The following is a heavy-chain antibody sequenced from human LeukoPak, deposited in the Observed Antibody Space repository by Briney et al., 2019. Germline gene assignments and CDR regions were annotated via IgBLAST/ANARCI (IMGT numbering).Heavy chain of an antibody. V-gene: IGHV4-34*01. Sequence: NPSETLSLTCAVYGGSFSGYYWSWIRQPPGKGLEWIGGINHSGSTNYNPSLKSRVTISVDTSKNQFSLKLSSVTAADTAVYYCARGSTRQGIVVVPAAIRSYYYYYMDVWGKGTTVTVSS. CDR2: INHSGST. CDR1: GGSFSGYY. D-gene: IGHD2-2*02. J-gene: IGHJ6*03. CDR3: ARGSTRQGIVVVPAAIRSYYYYYMDV.